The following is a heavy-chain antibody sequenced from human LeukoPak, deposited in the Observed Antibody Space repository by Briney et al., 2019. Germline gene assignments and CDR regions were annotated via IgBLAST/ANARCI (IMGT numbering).Heavy chain of an antibody. J-gene: IGHJ3*02. D-gene: IGHD3-10*01. CDR2: IKQDGSEK. CDR3: ARAYYYGSANAFDI. V-gene: IGHV3-7*04. Sequence: GGSLRLSCAASGFTFSSYWMSWVRQAPGKGLEWVANIKQDGSEKYYVDSVKGRFTTSRDNAKNSPYLQMNSLRAEDTALYYCARAYYYGSANAFDIWGQGTMVTVSS. CDR1: GFTFSSYW.